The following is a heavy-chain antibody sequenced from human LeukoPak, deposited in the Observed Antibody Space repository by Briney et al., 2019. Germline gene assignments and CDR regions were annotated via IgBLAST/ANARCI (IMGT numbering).Heavy chain of an antibody. CDR1: GFSISSGYY. Sequence: KPSETLSLTCSVSGFSISSGYYWGWIRQPPGKGLEWIGSIYHSGSTYYNPSLKSRVTISVDTSKNQFSLKLSSVTAADTAVYYCARDGASDKGGQQLSYYYYYMDVWGKGTTVTVSS. V-gene: IGHV4-38-2*02. J-gene: IGHJ6*03. CDR3: ARDGASDKGGQQLSYYYYYMDV. CDR2: IYHSGST. D-gene: IGHD6-13*01.